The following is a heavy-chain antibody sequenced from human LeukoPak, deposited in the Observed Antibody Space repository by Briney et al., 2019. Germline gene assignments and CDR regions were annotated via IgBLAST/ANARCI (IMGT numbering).Heavy chain of an antibody. CDR3: ARLGSYYDMDV. CDR1: GFTVSSKY. D-gene: IGHD3-10*01. CDR2: IYSDGTT. V-gene: IGHV3-53*01. J-gene: IGHJ6*02. Sequence: GGSLRLSCAASGFTVSSKYMNWVRQAPGKGLEWVSVIYSDGTTYYADSVKGRFTISRDNSQNTLYLQMNSLRAEDTAVYYCARLGSYYDMDVWGQGTTVTVSS.